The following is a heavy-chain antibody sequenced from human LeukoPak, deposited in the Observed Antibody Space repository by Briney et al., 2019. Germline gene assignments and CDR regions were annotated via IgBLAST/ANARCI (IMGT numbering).Heavy chain of an antibody. CDR2: INPNSGGT. D-gene: IGHD1-26*01. Sequence: EASVKVSCKASGYTFTGYYMHWVRQAPGQGLEWMGWINPNSGGTNYAQKFQGRVTMTRDTSISTAYMELSRLRSDDTAVYYCARARLGKRIVGAGWFDPWGQGTLVTVSS. V-gene: IGHV1-2*02. CDR1: GYTFTGYY. CDR3: ARARLGKRIVGAGWFDP. J-gene: IGHJ5*02.